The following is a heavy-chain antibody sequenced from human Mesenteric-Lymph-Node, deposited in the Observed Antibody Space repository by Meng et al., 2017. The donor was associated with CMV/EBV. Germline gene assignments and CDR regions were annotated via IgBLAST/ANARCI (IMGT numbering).Heavy chain of an antibody. J-gene: IGHJ6*02. Sequence: GESLKISCAASGLTVSGNYMNWVRQVPGKGLEWVSLLYSDGSTYYADSVKGRFTISRDNSKNTLYLQMNSLRAEDTAVYYCAKGGGFLEWLVMDVWGQGTTVTVSS. V-gene: IGHV3-53*05. D-gene: IGHD3-3*01. CDR3: AKGGGFLEWLVMDV. CDR1: GLTVSGNY. CDR2: LYSDGST.